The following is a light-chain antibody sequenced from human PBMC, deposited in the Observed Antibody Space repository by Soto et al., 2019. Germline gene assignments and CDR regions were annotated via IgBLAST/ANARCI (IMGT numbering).Light chain of an antibody. CDR1: SSDVGGYNY. CDR2: DVS. V-gene: IGLV2-14*03. CDR3: TSYKRSSTVYVV. Sequence: QSALAQPASVSGSPGQSVTISCTGTSSDVGGYNYVSWYQHHPGKAPKLMIYDVSDRPAGVSNRFSGSKSGNTASLTISELQAEDEADYYCTSYKRSSTVYVVFGGGTKLTVL. J-gene: IGLJ2*01.